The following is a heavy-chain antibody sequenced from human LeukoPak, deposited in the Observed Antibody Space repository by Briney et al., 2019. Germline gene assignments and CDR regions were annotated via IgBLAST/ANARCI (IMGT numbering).Heavy chain of an antibody. CDR3: AKGAGSGSYYKKGVDY. J-gene: IGHJ4*02. Sequence: GGSLRLSCAASGFTFDDYGLSWVRQAPGKGLEWVSAISGSVSSTYHADSVKGRFTISRDNSKNTLYLQMNSLRAEDTAVYYCAKGAGSGSYYKKGVDYWGQGTLVTVSS. CDR2: ISGSVSST. CDR1: GFTFDDYG. D-gene: IGHD3-10*01. V-gene: IGHV3-23*01.